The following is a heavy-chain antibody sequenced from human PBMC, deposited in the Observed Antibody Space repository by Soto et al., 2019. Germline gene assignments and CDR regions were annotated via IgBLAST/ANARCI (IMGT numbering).Heavy chain of an antibody. CDR2: INAGNGNT. J-gene: IGHJ5*02. D-gene: IGHD3-22*01. CDR3: ARDSVIGPPFDP. Sequence: ASVKVSCKASGYTFTSYAMHWVRQAPGQRLEWMGWINAGNGNTKYSQKFQGRVTITRDTSASTAYMELSSLRSEDTAVYYCARDSVIGPPFDPWGQATLVNVSS. V-gene: IGHV1-3*01. CDR1: GYTFTSYA.